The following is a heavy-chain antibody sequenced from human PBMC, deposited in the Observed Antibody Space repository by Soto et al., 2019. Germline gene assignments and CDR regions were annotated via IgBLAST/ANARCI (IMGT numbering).Heavy chain of an antibody. CDR1: GGTFSSYA. J-gene: IGHJ4*02. V-gene: IGHV1-69*05. CDR3: ARDLGGWPDY. D-gene: IGHD2-15*01. Sequence: SVKVSCKPSGGTFSSYAISWVRQAPGQGLEWMGGIIPIFGTAKYSQKFQGRVTITRDTSASTAYMELSSLRSEDTAVYYCARDLGGWPDYWGQGTLVTVSS. CDR2: IIPIFGTA.